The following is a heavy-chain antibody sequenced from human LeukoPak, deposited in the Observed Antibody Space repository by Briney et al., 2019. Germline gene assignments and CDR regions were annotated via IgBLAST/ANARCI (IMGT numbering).Heavy chain of an antibody. D-gene: IGHD3-10*01. CDR2: IKHDGSEK. V-gene: IGHV3-7*03. CDR1: GFTFSNHW. J-gene: IGHJ4*02. Sequence: GGSLRLSCAASGFTFSNHWMSWVRQAPGKGLEWVANIKHDGSEKYYVDSVKGRFTISRDNAKNSLYLQLNSLRAEDTAVYYCATDWGFGELFSRFHYWGQGTLDTVSS. CDR3: ATDWGFGELFSRFHY.